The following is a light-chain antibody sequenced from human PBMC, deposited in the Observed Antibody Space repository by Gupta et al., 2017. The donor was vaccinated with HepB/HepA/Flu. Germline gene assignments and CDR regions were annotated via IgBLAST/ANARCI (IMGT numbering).Light chain of an antibody. CDR3: HQRSNWPIT. Sequence: EIVLTQSPATLSLSPGERATLSCRASQSVSSYLVWYQQKPGQAPRLLIYDASNRATGIPARFSGSGSGTDFTLTISSREPEDFAVYYCHQRSNWPITFGGGTKVEIK. J-gene: IGKJ4*01. V-gene: IGKV3-11*01. CDR1: QSVSSY. CDR2: DAS.